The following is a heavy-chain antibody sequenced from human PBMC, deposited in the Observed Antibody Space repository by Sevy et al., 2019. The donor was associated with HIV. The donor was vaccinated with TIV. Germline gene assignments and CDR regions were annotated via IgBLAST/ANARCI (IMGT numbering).Heavy chain of an antibody. CDR1: GFTFSSYA. Sequence: GGSLRLSCAASGFTFSSYAMHWVRQAPGKGLEWVAVISYDGSNKYYADSVKGRFTISRANSKNTLYLQMNSLRAEDTAVYYCARDLSITMVRGAFDIWGQGTMVTVSS. CDR2: ISYDGSNK. D-gene: IGHD3-10*01. CDR3: ARDLSITMVRGAFDI. V-gene: IGHV3-30-3*01. J-gene: IGHJ3*02.